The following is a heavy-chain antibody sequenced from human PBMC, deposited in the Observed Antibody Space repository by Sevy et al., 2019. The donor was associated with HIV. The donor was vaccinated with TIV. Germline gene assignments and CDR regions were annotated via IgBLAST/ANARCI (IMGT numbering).Heavy chain of an antibody. V-gene: IGHV3-7*01. D-gene: IGHD1-26*01. CDR1: GFSFSAYW. CDR3: AQETFGRFDS. J-gene: IGHJ4*02. CDR2: IKPDGSDK. Sequence: GGSLRLSCAASGFSFSAYWMNWVRQAPGKGLEWVANIKPDGSDKHYVDSAEGRFTNSRDNAKNSLYLQMNSLGVEDTAMYYCAQETFGRFDSWGQGTLVTVSS.